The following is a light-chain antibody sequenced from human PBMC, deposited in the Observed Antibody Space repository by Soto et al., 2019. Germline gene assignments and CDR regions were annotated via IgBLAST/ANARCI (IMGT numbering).Light chain of an antibody. J-gene: IGLJ2*01. CDR2: EVS. V-gene: IGLV2-14*01. CDR1: SSDVGGYHY. CDR3: SSYTSSSTPVV. Sequence: QSALTQPASVSGSPGQSITISCTGTSSDVGGYHYVSWYQQHPGKAPKLMIYEVSNRPSGVSNRFSRSKSGNTASLTISGLQADDEADYYCSSYTSSSTPVVFGGGTKLTVL.